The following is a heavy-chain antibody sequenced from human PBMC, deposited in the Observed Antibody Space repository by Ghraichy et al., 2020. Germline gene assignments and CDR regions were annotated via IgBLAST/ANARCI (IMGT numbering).Heavy chain of an antibody. J-gene: IGHJ4*02. CDR3: ANLYCSSTSCPWCSGGSCYSGSAYFDY. CDR2: ISGSGGST. D-gene: IGHD2-15*01. CDR1: GFTFSSYA. V-gene: IGHV3-23*01. Sequence: GGSLRLSCAASGFTFSSYAMSWVRQAPGKGLEWVSAISGSGGSTYYADSVKGRFTISRDNSKNTLYLQMNSLRAEDTAVYYCANLYCSSTSCPWCSGGSCYSGSAYFDYWGQGTLVTVSS.